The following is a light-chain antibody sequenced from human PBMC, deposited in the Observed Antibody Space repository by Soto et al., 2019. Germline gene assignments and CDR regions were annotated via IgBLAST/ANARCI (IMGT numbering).Light chain of an antibody. J-gene: IGKJ2*01. Sequence: DIQLTQSPSTLSASIGDRVTITCRASQSISSGLAWYQQKPGTAPKLLIYEASTLESGVPSRFTGIRSGTEFTLSVSSLQPDDFATYYCQHYNDSFPYTFGQGTKLEIK. CDR2: EAS. CDR1: QSISSG. CDR3: QHYNDSFPYT. V-gene: IGKV1-5*03.